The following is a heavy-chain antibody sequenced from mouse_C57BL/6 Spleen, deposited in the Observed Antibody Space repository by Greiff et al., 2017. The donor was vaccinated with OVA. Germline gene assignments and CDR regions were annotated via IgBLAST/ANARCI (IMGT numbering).Heavy chain of an antibody. CDR2: IRNKANGYTT. CDR3: ARFHYYGSSYWYFDV. V-gene: IGHV7-3*01. J-gene: IGHJ1*03. D-gene: IGHD1-1*01. CDR1: GFTFTDYY. Sequence: EVMLVDSGGGLVQPGGSLSLSCAASGFTFTDYYMSWVRQPPGKALEWLGFIRNKANGYTTEYSASVKGRFTISRDNSQSILYLQMNALRAEDSATYYCARFHYYGSSYWYFDVWGTGTTVTVSS.